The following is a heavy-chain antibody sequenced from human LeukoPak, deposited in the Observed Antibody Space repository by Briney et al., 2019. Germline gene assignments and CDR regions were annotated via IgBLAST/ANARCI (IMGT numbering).Heavy chain of an antibody. CDR3: ARGGETSNWYPGYFDY. Sequence: GGSLRLSCAASGFTFSNYWMHWVRQAPGKGPVWVSRIKSDGSSTRFADSVQGRFTISRDNGKNTLYLQMNSLRAEDTAVYYCARGGETSNWYPGYFDYWGQGALVTVSS. J-gene: IGHJ4*02. D-gene: IGHD6-13*01. CDR1: GFTFSNYW. V-gene: IGHV3-74*01. CDR2: IKSDGSST.